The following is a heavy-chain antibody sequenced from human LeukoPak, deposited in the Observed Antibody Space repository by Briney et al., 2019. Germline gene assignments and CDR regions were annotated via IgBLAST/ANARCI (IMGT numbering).Heavy chain of an antibody. Sequence: PGGSLRLSCAASGFTVSSNYMSWVRQALGKGLEWVSIIYSGGSTYYADSVKGRFTISRDNAKNSLYLQMNSLRAEDTAVYYCAELGITMIGGVWGKGTTVTISS. CDR3: AELGITMIGGV. J-gene: IGHJ6*04. CDR1: GFTVSSNY. D-gene: IGHD3-10*02. CDR2: IYSGGST. V-gene: IGHV3-66*01.